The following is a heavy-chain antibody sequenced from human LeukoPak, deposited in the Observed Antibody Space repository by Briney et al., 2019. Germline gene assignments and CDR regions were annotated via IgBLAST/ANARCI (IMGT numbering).Heavy chain of an antibody. Sequence: SETLSLTCAVYGGSFSGYYWSWIRQPPGKGLEWIGEINHSGGTNYNPSLKSRVTISVDTSKNQFSLKLSSVTAADTAVYYCARVPAACEDYWGQGTLVTVSS. V-gene: IGHV4-34*01. CDR3: ARVPAACEDY. J-gene: IGHJ4*02. CDR1: GGSFSGYY. D-gene: IGHD2-2*01. CDR2: INHSGGT.